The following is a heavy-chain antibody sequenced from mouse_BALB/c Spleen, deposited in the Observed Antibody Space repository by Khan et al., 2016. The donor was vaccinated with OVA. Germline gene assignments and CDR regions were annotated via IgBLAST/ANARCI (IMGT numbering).Heavy chain of an antibody. V-gene: IGHV1-87*01. Sequence: QVQLKESGAELARPGASVKLSCKASGYTFTSYWMQWVKQRPGQGLEWIGAIYPGDGNTRYTQKFKGKATLTADNSSSTAYMQLSSLASEDSAVYYCARGGITTGYFDFWGQGTTLTVSS. D-gene: IGHD2-4*01. J-gene: IGHJ2*01. CDR3: ARGGITTGYFDF. CDR2: IYPGDGNT. CDR1: GYTFTSYW.